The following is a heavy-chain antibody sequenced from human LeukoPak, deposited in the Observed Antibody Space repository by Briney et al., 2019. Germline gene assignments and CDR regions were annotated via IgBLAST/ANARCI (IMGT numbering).Heavy chain of an antibody. J-gene: IGHJ4*02. CDR1: GFTFSNYA. V-gene: IGHV3-23*01. Sequence: GGSLRLSCAASGFTFSNYAMNWVRQAPGKGLEWVSAISGTGGNTYYADSVKGRFTISRDNSKNTLYLQMNSLRAEDTAVYYCARGVAVAAPFDYWGQGTLVTVSS. D-gene: IGHD6-19*01. CDR2: ISGTGGNT. CDR3: ARGVAVAAPFDY.